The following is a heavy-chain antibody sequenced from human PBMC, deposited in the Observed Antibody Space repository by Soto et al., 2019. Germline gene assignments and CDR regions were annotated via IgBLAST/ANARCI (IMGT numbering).Heavy chain of an antibody. CDR1: GGSISSSNW. J-gene: IGHJ4*02. D-gene: IGHD6-19*01. V-gene: IGHV4-4*02. CDR3: VRDLGFSSSGWYVDY. CDR2: IYHSGST. Sequence: SETLSLTCAVSGGSISSSNWWSWVRQPPGKGLEWIGEIYHSGSTNYNPSLKSRVTISVDKSKNQFSLKLSSVTAADTAVYYCVRDLGFSSSGWYVDYWGQGTLVTVSS.